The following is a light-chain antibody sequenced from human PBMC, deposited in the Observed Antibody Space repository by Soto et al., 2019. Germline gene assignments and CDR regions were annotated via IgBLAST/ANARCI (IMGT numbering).Light chain of an antibody. CDR3: QQYGSSPALT. CDR1: QSISSSY. Sequence: EIVLTHSPGTLALSPCERATLSFSASQSISSSYLVWYQQIPGQARRLLIYGASSRATGIPDRFSGSGSGTDFTLTISRLEPEDFAVYYCQQYGSSPALTFGGGTKVDIK. V-gene: IGKV3-20*01. CDR2: GAS. J-gene: IGKJ4*01.